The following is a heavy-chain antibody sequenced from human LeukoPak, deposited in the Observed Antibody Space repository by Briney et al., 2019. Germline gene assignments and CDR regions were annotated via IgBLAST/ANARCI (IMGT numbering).Heavy chain of an antibody. CDR2: ISGSGGST. CDR3: AKVNSVGMIVQYFDY. Sequence: GGSLRLSCAASGFTFSSYAMSWVRQAPGKGLEWVSAISGSGGSTYYADSVKGRFTISRDNSKNTLYLQMNSLRAEDTAVYYCAKVNSVGMIVQYFDYWGQGTLVTVPS. D-gene: IGHD3-22*01. J-gene: IGHJ4*02. V-gene: IGHV3-23*01. CDR1: GFTFSSYA.